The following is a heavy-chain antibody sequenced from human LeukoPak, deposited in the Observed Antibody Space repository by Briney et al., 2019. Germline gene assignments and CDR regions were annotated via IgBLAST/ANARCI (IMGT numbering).Heavy chain of an antibody. D-gene: IGHD6-13*01. CDR2: IKEDGSDK. V-gene: IGHV3-7*01. Sequence: GGSLRLSCAASGFTFSSYWMAWVRQAPGKGLEWVANIKEDGSDKYYLDSVKGRFTTSRDNAKNSLYLQMNSLRAEDTAVYYCARDRYSSMWSVFEYWGQGALVTVSS. CDR3: ARDRYSSMWSVFEY. J-gene: IGHJ4*02. CDR1: GFTFSSYW.